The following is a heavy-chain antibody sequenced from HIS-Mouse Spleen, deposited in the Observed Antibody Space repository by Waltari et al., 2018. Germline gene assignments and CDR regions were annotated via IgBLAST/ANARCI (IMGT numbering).Heavy chain of an antibody. D-gene: IGHD6-19*01. CDR1: GFTFSSYG. J-gene: IGHJ4*02. V-gene: IGHV3-30*18. CDR3: AKASSGWLDY. Sequence: QVQLVESGGGVVQPGRSLRLSCAASGFTFSSYGMHWVRQAPGKGLEWVAVISYDGSNKYYADSVKGRFTISRDNSKNTLYLQMNSLGAEDTAVYYCAKASSGWLDYWGQGTLVTVSS. CDR2: ISYDGSNK.